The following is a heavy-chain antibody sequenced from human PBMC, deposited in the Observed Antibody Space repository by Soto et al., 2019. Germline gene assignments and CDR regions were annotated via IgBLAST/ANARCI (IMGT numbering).Heavy chain of an antibody. J-gene: IGHJ1*01. V-gene: IGHV4-39*01. D-gene: IGHD1-26*01. CDR1: GGSISSSSYY. CDR3: ARHGVRWELRYFQH. CDR2: IYYSGST. Sequence: RSLTCTVSGGSISSSSYYWGWIRQPPGKGLEWIGSIYYSGSTYYNPSLKSRVTISVDTSKNQFSLKLSSVTAADTAVYYCARHGVRWELRYFQHWGQGTLVTVSS.